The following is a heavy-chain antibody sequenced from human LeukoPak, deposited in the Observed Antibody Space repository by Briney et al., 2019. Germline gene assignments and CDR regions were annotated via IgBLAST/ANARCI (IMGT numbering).Heavy chain of an antibody. CDR1: GGSISSYY. V-gene: IGHV4-59*01. Sequence: SETLSLTCTVSGGSISSYYWSWLRQPPGKGLEWIGYIYYSGSTNYNPSLKSRVTISVDTSKNQFSLKLSSVTAADTAVYYCASLGGSGSYYLVGYWGQGTMVTVSS. CDR2: IYYSGST. J-gene: IGHJ4*02. CDR3: ASLGGSGSYYLVGY. D-gene: IGHD3-10*01.